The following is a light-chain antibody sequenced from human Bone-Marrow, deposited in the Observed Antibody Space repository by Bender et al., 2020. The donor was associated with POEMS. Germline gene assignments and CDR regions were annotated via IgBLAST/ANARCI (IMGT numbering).Light chain of an antibody. CDR1: NSDVGSYNL. J-gene: IGLJ1*01. V-gene: IGLV2-23*02. Sequence: QSALTQPASVSGSPGQSITISCIGTNSDVGSYNLVSWYQQHPGKAPKLMISEVTKRPSGVSNRFSGSKSGYTASLTISGLQAEDEADYYCCSFAGSPYVFGTGTKVTAL. CDR3: CSFAGSPYV. CDR2: EVT.